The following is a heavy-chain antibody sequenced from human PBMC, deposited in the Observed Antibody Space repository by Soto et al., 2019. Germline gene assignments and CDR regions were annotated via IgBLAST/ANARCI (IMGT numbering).Heavy chain of an antibody. Sequence: QVQLVESGGGVVQPGRSLRLSCAASGFTFSSYGMHWVRQAPGKGLEWVAVISYDGSNKYYADSVKGRFTISRDNSKNTLYLQMNSLRAEDTAVYYCAKDVNYRRGGIVGATTSDYWGQGTLVTVSS. D-gene: IGHD1-26*01. CDR1: GFTFSSYG. CDR3: AKDVNYRRGGIVGATTSDY. V-gene: IGHV3-30*18. CDR2: ISYDGSNK. J-gene: IGHJ4*02.